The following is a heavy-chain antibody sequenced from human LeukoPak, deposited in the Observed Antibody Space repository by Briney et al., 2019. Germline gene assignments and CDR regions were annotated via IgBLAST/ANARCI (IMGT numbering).Heavy chain of an antibody. V-gene: IGHV4-39*01. CDR1: GSSISGSSYH. D-gene: IGHD5-18*01. CDR3: APTYSYTRGGYDY. J-gene: IGHJ4*02. Sequence: PSETLSLTCTVSGSSISGSSYHWGWIRQPPGKGLEWIGSINYSWHTYYNPSLESRVTISVDSSKNQFSLKVTSVTAADTALYYCAPTYSYTRGGYDYWGPGTLVTVSS. CDR2: INYSWHT.